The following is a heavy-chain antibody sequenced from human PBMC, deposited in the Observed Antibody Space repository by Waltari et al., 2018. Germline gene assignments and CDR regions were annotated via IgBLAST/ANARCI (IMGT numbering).Heavy chain of an antibody. CDR3: ARYPERWPTSVDH. CDR2: RSFVGSEQ. Sequence: QVHLVESGGGVVQPGTSLRLSCAASGFTFTSHTLHWVRQIPGQGLDWVALRSFVGSEQSYADSVKRRFTVSRDNSLNTLYLQMNSLRPEDTAIYYCARYPERWPTSVDHWGQGTLVTVSS. CDR1: GFTFTSHT. J-gene: IGHJ4*02. D-gene: IGHD1-1*01. V-gene: IGHV3-30*14.